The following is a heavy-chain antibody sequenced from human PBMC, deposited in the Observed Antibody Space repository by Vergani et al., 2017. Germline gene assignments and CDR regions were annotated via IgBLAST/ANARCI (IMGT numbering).Heavy chain of an antibody. Sequence: EVQLVESGGGLVQPGGSLRLSCAAFGFTFSSYWMSWVRQAPGKGLEWVANIKQDGSEKYYVDSVKGRFTISRDNAKNSLYLQMNSLRAEDTAVYYCASLPYYYDSSGYYYRGPFDYWGQGTLVTVSS. V-gene: IGHV3-7*03. CDR1: GFTFSSYW. J-gene: IGHJ4*02. CDR3: ASLPYYYDSSGYYYRGPFDY. CDR2: IKQDGSEK. D-gene: IGHD3-22*01.